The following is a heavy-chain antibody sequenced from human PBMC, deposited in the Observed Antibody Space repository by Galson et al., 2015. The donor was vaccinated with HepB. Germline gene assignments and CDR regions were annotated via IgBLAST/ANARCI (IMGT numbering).Heavy chain of an antibody. CDR1: GFTFSTYT. V-gene: IGHV3-30*04. J-gene: IGHJ5*02. CDR2: ISFEGSHD. D-gene: IGHD1-1*01. Sequence: SLRLSCAVSGFTFSTYTMYWVRQAPGKGLEWVAAISFEGSHDYYADSVKGRFTISRDTSRNILYLQMNSLRVKDTAIYYCARATGRSLGWSDAWGQGALVTVSS. CDR3: ARATGRSLGWSDA.